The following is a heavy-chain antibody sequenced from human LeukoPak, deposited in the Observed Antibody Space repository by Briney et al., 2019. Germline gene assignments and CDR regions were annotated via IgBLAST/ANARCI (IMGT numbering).Heavy chain of an antibody. CDR2: IYSDVRT. CDR3: ARDYYYYGMDV. Sequence: PGGSLRLSCAASGFTVSSNYMSWVRQAPGKGLEWVSVIYSDVRTYYADSVKGRFTISRDNSKNTLNLQMNSLRAEDTAVYYCARDYYYYGMDVWGQGTTVTVSS. V-gene: IGHV3-66*01. CDR1: GFTVSSNY. J-gene: IGHJ6*02.